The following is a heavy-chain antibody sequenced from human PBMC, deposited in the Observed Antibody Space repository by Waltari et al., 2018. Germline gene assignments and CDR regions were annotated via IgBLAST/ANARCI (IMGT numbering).Heavy chain of an antibody. CDR3: GTTRGVGAFDI. CDR1: GYSISSGYY. V-gene: IGHV4-38-2*01. J-gene: IGHJ3*02. Sequence: QVQLQESGPGLVKPSETLSLTCAVSGYSISSGYYWGWIRQPPGKGLEWIGIIYPSWGTYYNPSRKSRVTVSVDTSKNPFSLKLGSVTAADTAVYYCGTTRGVGAFDIWGQGTMVTVSS. CDR2: IYPSWGT. D-gene: IGHD1-1*01.